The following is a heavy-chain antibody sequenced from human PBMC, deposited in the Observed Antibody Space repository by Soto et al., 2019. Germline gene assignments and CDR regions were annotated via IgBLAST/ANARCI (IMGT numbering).Heavy chain of an antibody. V-gene: IGHV1-8*01. Sequence: QVQLVQSGDEVKKPGASVKVSCKASGYTFTSYDINWVRQATGQGLEWMGRMNPNSGDTGLAQKFQGRITMTRNTSITTAYMELSSLRSEDTVVYYCARDGSKIDGYGVQLGYWGQGTVVTVSS. CDR2: MNPNSGDT. D-gene: IGHD4-17*01. CDR3: ARDGSKIDGYGVQLGY. J-gene: IGHJ4*02. CDR1: GYTFTSYD.